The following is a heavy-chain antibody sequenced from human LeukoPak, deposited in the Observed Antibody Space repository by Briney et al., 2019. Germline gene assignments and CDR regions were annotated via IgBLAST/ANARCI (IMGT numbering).Heavy chain of an antibody. CDR2: ISGSGGST. CDR1: GFTFSSYA. Sequence: PGGSLRPSCAASGFTFSSYAMSWVRQAPGKGLEWVSAISGSGGSTYYADSVKGRFTISRDNSKNTLYLQMNSLGAEDTAVYYCARLSRDYYDSSGYYWYRFYFDYWGQGTLVTVSS. J-gene: IGHJ4*02. D-gene: IGHD3-22*01. CDR3: ARLSRDYYDSSGYYWYRFYFDY. V-gene: IGHV3-23*01.